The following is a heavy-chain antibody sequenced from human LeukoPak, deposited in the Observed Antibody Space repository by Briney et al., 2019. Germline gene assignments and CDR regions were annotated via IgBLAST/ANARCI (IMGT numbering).Heavy chain of an antibody. V-gene: IGHV3-7*01. CDR2: VKEDGTAK. Sequence: GGSLRLSCAASGFTFSNYWMTWVRQAPGKGLEWVASVKEDGTAKYYVDSVKGRFTISRDNAENSVHLQMNSLRAEDTAVYYCAKDAMVRGVISRYYFDYWGQGTLVTVSS. D-gene: IGHD3-10*01. J-gene: IGHJ4*02. CDR3: AKDAMVRGVISRYYFDY. CDR1: GFTFSNYW.